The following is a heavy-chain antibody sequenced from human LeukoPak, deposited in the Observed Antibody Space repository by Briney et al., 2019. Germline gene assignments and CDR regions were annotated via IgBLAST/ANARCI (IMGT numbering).Heavy chain of an antibody. CDR2: IYYSGST. J-gene: IGHJ4*02. CDR1: GGSISSYY. Sequence: SGTLSLTCTVSGGSISSYYWSWIRQPPGKGLEWIGYIYYSGSTNYNPSLKSRVTISVDTSKNQFSLKLSSVTAADTAVYYCARGNYDFWSGYYRSFDYWGQGTLVTVSS. CDR3: ARGNYDFWSGYYRSFDY. D-gene: IGHD3-3*01. V-gene: IGHV4-59*01.